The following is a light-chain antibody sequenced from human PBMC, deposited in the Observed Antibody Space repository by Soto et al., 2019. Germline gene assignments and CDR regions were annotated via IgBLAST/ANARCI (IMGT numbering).Light chain of an antibody. CDR2: DAS. J-gene: IGKJ1*01. CDR1: QSISSW. Sequence: DIQMTQSPSTLSASVGARVTITCRASQSISSWLAWYQQKPGKAPKLMIYDASSLESGVPTRFSGSGSATEFTLTISNLQHDDFATYYCQQYNCYSPFGQGTKVEIK. CDR3: QQYNCYSP. V-gene: IGKV1-5*01.